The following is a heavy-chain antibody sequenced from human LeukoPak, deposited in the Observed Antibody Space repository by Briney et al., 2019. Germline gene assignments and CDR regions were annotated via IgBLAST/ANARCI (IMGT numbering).Heavy chain of an antibody. CDR3: ARVGGLYCTDGVCSLGY. V-gene: IGHV3-48*03. D-gene: IGHD2-8*01. Sequence: GGSLRLSCAASGFTFSSYEMNWVRQAPGKGLEWVSYISSSGGTIYYADSVKGRFTISRDNAENSLYLQMNSLRAEDTAVYYCARVGGLYCTDGVCSLGYWGQGTLVTVSS. J-gene: IGHJ4*02. CDR2: ISSSGGTI. CDR1: GFTFSSYE.